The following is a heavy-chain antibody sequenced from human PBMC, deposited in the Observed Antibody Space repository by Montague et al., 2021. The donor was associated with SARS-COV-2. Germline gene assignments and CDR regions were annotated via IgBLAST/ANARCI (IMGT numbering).Heavy chain of an antibody. CDR3: ARGLVGLLWCGEKYFGGKGFDH. Sequence: SETLSLTCVVYGGSFSGYYWSWIRQPPGKGLEWIGEINHRGSTNYNPSLKSRVTISVDTSKNQFSLELSSVTAADTAVYYCARGLVGLLWCGEKYFGGKGFDHWGQGTLVAVSS. CDR1: GGSFSGYY. D-gene: IGHD3-10*01. J-gene: IGHJ5*02. CDR2: INHRGST. V-gene: IGHV4-34*01.